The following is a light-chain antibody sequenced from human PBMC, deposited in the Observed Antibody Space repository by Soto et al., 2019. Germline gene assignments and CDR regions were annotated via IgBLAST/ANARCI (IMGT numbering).Light chain of an antibody. CDR2: EVS. J-gene: IGLJ1*01. Sequence: QSALTQPASVSGSPGQSITISCTGTSSDVGGYNYVSWYQQHPGKAPKLMIYEVSNRPSGVSNRFSGSKSGNTASLTISVLQAEDEADYYCSSYTSSSTPGFGTGTKLTVL. CDR3: SSYTSSSTPG. V-gene: IGLV2-14*01. CDR1: SSDVGGYNY.